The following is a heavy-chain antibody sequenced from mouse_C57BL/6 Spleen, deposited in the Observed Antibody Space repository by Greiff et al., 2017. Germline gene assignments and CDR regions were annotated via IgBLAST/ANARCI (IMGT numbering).Heavy chain of an antibody. J-gene: IGHJ2*01. Sequence: QVQLQQSGAELVRPGASVTLSCKASGYTFTDYEMHWVKQTPVHGLEWIGAIDPETGGTAYNQRFKGKAILTADKSSSTAYMELRSLTSEDSAVYYCTRWDWLWGQGTTLTVSS. CDR2: IDPETGGT. V-gene: IGHV1-15*01. CDR1: GYTFTDYE. CDR3: TRWDWL. D-gene: IGHD4-1*01.